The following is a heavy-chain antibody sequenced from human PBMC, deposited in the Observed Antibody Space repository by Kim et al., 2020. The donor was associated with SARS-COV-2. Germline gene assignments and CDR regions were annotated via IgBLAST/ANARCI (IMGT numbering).Heavy chain of an antibody. Sequence: SGPTLVKPTQTLTLTCTFSGVSLSTSGVGGGWIRQPPGKALEWLAHIYWDDDKRYIPSLKSRLTITKDTSKNQVVLTMTNMDPVDTATYYCAHIVSHSLGLDAFDIWGQGTMVTVSS. CDR1: GVSLSTSGVG. V-gene: IGHV2-5*02. CDR2: IYWDDDK. CDR3: AHIVSHSLGLDAFDI. J-gene: IGHJ3*02. D-gene: IGHD1-26*01.